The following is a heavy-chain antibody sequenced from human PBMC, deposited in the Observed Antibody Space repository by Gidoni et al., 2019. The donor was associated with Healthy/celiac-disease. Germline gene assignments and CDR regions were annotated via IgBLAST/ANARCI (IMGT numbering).Heavy chain of an antibody. CDR3: ARFNVDIVATGVDY. CDR1: GFTLSSDW. D-gene: IGHD5-12*01. CDR2: INSDGSIT. V-gene: IGHV3-74*01. J-gene: IGHJ4*02. Sequence: EVQLVESGGGLVQPGGSLRLSCAASGFTLSSDWLHWVRHAPGKGLVWVSRINSDGSITSYADSVKGRFTISRDNAKNTLYLQMNSLRAEDTAVYYCARFNVDIVATGVDYWGQGTLVTVSS.